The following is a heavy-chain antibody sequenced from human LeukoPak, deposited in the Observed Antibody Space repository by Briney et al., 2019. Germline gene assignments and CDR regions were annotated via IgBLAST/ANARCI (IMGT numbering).Heavy chain of an antibody. Sequence: SETLSLTCTVSGGSISSYYWSCIRQPPGKGLEWIGYIYYSGNTNYNPSLKSRVTISVDTSKNQFSLKLSSVTAADTAVYYCASGTFGDRGAFDIWGQGTMVTVSP. CDR2: IYYSGNT. CDR1: GGSISSYY. J-gene: IGHJ3*02. CDR3: ASGTFGDRGAFDI. D-gene: IGHD3-10*01. V-gene: IGHV4-59*08.